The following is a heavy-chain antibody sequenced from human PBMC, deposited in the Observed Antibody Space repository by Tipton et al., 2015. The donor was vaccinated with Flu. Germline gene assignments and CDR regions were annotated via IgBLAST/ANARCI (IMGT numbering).Heavy chain of an antibody. J-gene: IGHJ3*02. D-gene: IGHD6-13*01. Sequence: TLSLTCTVSGDSISSSSYYWGWIRQPPGKGLEWIGSIYYSGSTYYNPSLKSRVTISVDTSKNQFSLKLSSVTAADTAVYYCARDSYGSSWTGGAFDIWGQGTMVTVSS. CDR3: ARDSYGSSWTGGAFDI. CDR1: GDSISSSSYY. CDR2: IYYSGST. V-gene: IGHV4-39*07.